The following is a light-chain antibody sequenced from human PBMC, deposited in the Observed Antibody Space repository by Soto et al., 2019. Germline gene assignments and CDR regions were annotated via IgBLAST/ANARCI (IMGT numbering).Light chain of an antibody. CDR2: DAS. CDR1: QSVRSY. J-gene: IGKJ5*01. Sequence: EIVLAQSPATLSLSPGERVTLTCRASQSVRSYLAWYQQKPGQAPRLLIYDASNRATGIPARFSGSGSGTDFTLTIISLEPEDFAVYYCQQRANWPATFGQGTRREIK. V-gene: IGKV3-11*01. CDR3: QQRANWPAT.